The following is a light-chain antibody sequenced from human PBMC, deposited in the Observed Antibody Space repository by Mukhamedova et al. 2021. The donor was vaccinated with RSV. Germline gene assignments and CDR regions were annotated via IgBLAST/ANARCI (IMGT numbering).Light chain of an antibody. V-gene: IGKV3-20*01. CDR2: GAS. J-gene: IGKJ2*01. CDR3: HQYGSSPYT. Sequence: HGETPRLLIYGASSRATGIPDRFSGSGSGTDFTLTISRLEPEDFAVYYCHQYGSSPYTFGQGTKLEIK.